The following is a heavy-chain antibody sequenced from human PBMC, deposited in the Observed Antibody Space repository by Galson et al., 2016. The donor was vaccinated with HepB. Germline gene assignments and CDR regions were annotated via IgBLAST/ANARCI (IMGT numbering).Heavy chain of an antibody. CDR1: GYTFTSYG. D-gene: IGHD4-11*01. J-gene: IGHJ6*02. Sequence: SVKVSCKASGYTFTSYGISWVRQAPGQGLEWMGRISPYNANTNSGQKLQDRVTRTAETFTNTAYMDLRSLKSDDTAVYYCARNDYSQSGDYYNYSGMDVWGQGTTVTVSS. CDR3: ARNDYSQSGDYYNYSGMDV. V-gene: IGHV1-18*01. CDR2: ISPYNANT.